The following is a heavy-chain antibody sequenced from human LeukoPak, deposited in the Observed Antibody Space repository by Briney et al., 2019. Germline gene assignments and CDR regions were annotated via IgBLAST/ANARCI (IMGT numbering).Heavy chain of an antibody. D-gene: IGHD5-24*01. J-gene: IGHJ4*02. V-gene: IGHV4-61*02. CDR1: GGSISSGSYY. CDR3: SRLAVEMATATYDY. Sequence: SETLSLTCTVSGGSISSGSYYWSCIRQPAGKGLEWIGRIYTSGSTNYNPSLKSRVTISVDTSKNQFSLKLSSVTAADTAVYYCSRLAVEMATATYDYWGQGTLVTVSS. CDR2: IYTSGST.